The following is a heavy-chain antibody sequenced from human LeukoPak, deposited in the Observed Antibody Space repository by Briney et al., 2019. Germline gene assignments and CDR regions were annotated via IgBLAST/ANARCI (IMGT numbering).Heavy chain of an antibody. D-gene: IGHD3-10*01. V-gene: IGHV3-43D*03. Sequence: PGGSLRLSCAASGFTSDDYAMHWVRQAPGKGLEWVSLISWDGGSTYYADSVKGRFTISRDNSKNSLYLQMNSLRAEDTALYYCARVGTSGGEPGSLDYWGQGTLVTVSS. CDR3: ARVGTSGGEPGSLDY. J-gene: IGHJ4*02. CDR1: GFTSDDYA. CDR2: ISWDGGST.